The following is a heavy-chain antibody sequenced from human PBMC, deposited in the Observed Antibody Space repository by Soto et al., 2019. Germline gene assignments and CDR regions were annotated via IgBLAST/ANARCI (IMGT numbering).Heavy chain of an antibody. CDR2: ISPIFGTA. J-gene: IGHJ3*02. CDR3: ASAGVVVAGNAFDI. D-gene: IGHD2-15*01. Sequence: QVQLVQSGAEVKKPGSSVKVSCKASGGTFSSYAISWVRQAPGQGLEWMGGISPIFGTANYAQKFQGRVTITADESTRTAYMELSSLRSEDTAVYYCASAGVVVAGNAFDIWGQETMVTVSS. CDR1: GGTFSSYA. V-gene: IGHV1-69*01.